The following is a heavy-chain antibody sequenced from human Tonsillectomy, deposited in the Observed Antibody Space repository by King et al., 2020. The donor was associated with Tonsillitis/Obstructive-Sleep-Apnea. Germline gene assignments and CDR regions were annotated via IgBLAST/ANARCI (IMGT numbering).Heavy chain of an antibody. CDR1: GDIVSSNRAA. Sequence: VQLQQSGPGLVKPSQTLSLNCAISGDIVSSNRAAWNWIRQSPSRGLEWLGRTYYKSKWYNDYAESVESRITITPDTAKNQFSLQLNSVTPEDTAIYYCARGDPPPDDAFDVWGQGTMVTVSS. V-gene: IGHV6-1*01. CDR2: TYYKSKWYN. J-gene: IGHJ3*01. CDR3: ARGDPPPDDAFDV.